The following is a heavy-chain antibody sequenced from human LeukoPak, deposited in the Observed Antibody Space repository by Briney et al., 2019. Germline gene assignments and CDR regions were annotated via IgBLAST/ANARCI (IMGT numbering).Heavy chain of an antibody. CDR1: GGSISSYY. D-gene: IGHD1-26*01. CDR2: IYYSGST. Sequence: SETLSLTCTVSGGSISSYYWSWIRQPPGKGLGWIGYIYYSGSTNYNPSLKSRVTISVDTSKNQFSLKLSSVTAADTAVYYCARSSGSYLFDPWGPGTLVTVSS. V-gene: IGHV4-59*01. CDR3: ARSSGSYLFDP. J-gene: IGHJ5*02.